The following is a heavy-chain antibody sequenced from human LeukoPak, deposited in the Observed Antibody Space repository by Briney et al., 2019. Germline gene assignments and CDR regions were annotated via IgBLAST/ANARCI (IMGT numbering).Heavy chain of an antibody. Sequence: ASVKVSCKASGYTFTSYGISWVRQAPGQGLEWMGWISAYNGNTNYAQKLQGRVTMTTDTSTSTAYMELRSLRSDDTAVYYCARYDYGRNAGIADIWGQGTMVTVSS. CDR2: ISAYNGNT. CDR3: ARYDYGRNAGIADI. CDR1: GYTFTSYG. V-gene: IGHV1-18*01. J-gene: IGHJ3*02. D-gene: IGHD4-23*01.